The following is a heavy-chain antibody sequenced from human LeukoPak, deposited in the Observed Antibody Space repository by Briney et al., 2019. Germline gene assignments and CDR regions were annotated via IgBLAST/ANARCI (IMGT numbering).Heavy chain of an antibody. V-gene: IGHV4-39*01. CDR1: GGSISSSSYY. CDR3: AREPRITIFGVVPYY. J-gene: IGHJ4*02. CDR2: IYYSGST. Sequence: SETLSLTCTVSGGSISSSSYYWGWIRQPPGKGLGWIGSIYYSGSTYYDPSLKSRVTISVDTSKNQFSLKLSSVTAADTAVYYCAREPRITIFGVVPYYWGQGTLVTVSS. D-gene: IGHD3-3*01.